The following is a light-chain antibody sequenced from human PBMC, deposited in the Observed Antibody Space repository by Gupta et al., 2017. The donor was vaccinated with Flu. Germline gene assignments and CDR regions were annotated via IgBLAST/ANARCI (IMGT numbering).Light chain of an antibody. CDR3: QQYNSYSLFDT. CDR1: QSISSW. J-gene: IGKJ2*01. Sequence: DIQMTQSPSTLSASVGDRVTITCRASQSISSWLAWYQQKPEKAPKLLIYKASSLESGVPSRFSGSGSGTEFTLTISSLQPDDFATYYCQQYNSYSLFDTFGQGTKLEIK. V-gene: IGKV1-5*03. CDR2: KAS.